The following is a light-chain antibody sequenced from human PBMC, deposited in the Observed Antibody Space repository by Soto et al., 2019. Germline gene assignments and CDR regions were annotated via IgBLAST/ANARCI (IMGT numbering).Light chain of an antibody. V-gene: IGKV3-20*01. CDR1: QSVSSSY. CDR3: XXYGSSQS. J-gene: IGKJ1*01. CDR2: GAS. Sequence: EIVLTQSPGTLSLSPGERATLSCRASQSVSSSYLAWYQQKPGQAPRLLIYGASSRATGIPDRFSGSGSGTDFTLTISRLEXEDXXXXXXXXYGSSQSFGQGTKVEIK.